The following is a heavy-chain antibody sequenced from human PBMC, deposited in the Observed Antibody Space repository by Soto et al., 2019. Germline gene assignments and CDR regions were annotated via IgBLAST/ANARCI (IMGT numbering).Heavy chain of an antibody. J-gene: IGHJ6*02. Sequence: GSSVKVSCKTSGYNFKKNVFTWVRQAPGQGRERMGRTIPSLGKTHYIQKFQHRVTSSVEDGTRTVYLEVRALTSEDTAIYYCARGAFRPSAMDVWGQGTTVTVSS. CDR3: ARGAFRPSAMDV. D-gene: IGHD3-10*01. CDR2: TIPSLGKT. V-gene: IGHV1-69*10. CDR1: GYNFKKNV.